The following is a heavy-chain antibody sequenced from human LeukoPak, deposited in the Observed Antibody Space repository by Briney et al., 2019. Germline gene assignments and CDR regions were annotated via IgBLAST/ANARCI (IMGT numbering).Heavy chain of an antibody. CDR1: GGTFSSYA. D-gene: IGHD4/OR15-4a*01. Sequence: SVKVSCKASGGTFSSYAISWVRQAPGQGLEWMGGIIPIFGTANYAQKFQGRVTITTDESTSTAYMELSSLRSEDTAAYYCARDFSEYGAHQGVSMDYWGQGTLVTVSS. CDR2: IIPIFGTA. J-gene: IGHJ4*02. CDR3: ARDFSEYGAHQGVSMDY. V-gene: IGHV1-69*05.